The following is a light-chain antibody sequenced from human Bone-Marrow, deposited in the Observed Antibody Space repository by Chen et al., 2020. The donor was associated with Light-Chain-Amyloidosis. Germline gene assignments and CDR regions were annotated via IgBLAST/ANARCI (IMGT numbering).Light chain of an antibody. CDR1: SIGSTS. CDR2: DDS. Sequence: SYVLTQPSSVSVAPGQTATIACGGNSIGSTSVHWYQQTSGQAPLLVVYDDSDRPSGIPVRLSGSNSGNTATLTSSRVEAGDEADYYCQVWDRSSDRPVFGGGTKLTVL. J-gene: IGLJ3*02. V-gene: IGLV3-21*02. CDR3: QVWDRSSDRPV.